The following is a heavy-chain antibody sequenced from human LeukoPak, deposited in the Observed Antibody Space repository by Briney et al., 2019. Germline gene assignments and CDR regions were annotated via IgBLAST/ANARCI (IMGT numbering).Heavy chain of an antibody. J-gene: IGHJ6*03. CDR3: ARDSLHYYSYYMDV. V-gene: IGHV4-4*02. CDR1: GGSISSSNW. Sequence: SGTLSLTCAVSGGSISSSNWWSWVRQPPGKGLEWIGEIYHSGSTNYNPSLKSRVTISVDKSKNQFSLKLSSVTAADTAVYYCARDSLHYYSYYMDVWGKGTTVTVSS. CDR2: IYHSGST.